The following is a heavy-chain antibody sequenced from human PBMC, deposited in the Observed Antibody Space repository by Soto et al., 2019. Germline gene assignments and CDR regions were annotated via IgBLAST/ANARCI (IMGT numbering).Heavy chain of an antibody. CDR1: GYTFSNYG. J-gene: IGHJ6*02. V-gene: IGHV1-18*01. CDR2: ISGYNGNT. D-gene: IGHD5-18*01. Sequence: GASVKVSCKASGYTFSNYGISWVRQGPGQGLEWMGWISGYNGNTHYEEKVQDRIKMTTDTSTSTTYLELRSLRSDDTAVHFCARDPGFGFGYSYAFAMDVWGQGTTVTVS. CDR3: ARDPGFGFGYSYAFAMDV.